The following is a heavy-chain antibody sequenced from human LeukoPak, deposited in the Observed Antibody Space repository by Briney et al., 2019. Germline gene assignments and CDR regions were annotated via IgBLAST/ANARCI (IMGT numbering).Heavy chain of an antibody. CDR2: ISYDGSNK. D-gene: IGHD4-11*01. CDR1: GFTFSSYG. J-gene: IGHJ6*02. CDR3: AKSMATVTPYYCYGMDV. Sequence: GRSLRLSCAASGFTFSSYGMHWVRQAPGKGLEWVAVISYDGSNKYYADSVKGRFTISRDNSKNTLYLQMNSLRAEDTAVYYCAKSMATVTPYYCYGMDVWGQGTTVTVSS. V-gene: IGHV3-30*18.